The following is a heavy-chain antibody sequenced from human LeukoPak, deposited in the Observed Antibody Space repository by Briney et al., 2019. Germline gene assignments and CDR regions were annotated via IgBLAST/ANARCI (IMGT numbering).Heavy chain of an antibody. J-gene: IGHJ6*03. D-gene: IGHD1-1*01. CDR1: GFSFSTYS. V-gene: IGHV3-21*01. CDR2: ISSSSAYI. Sequence: PGGSLRLPCAASGFSFSTYSMNWVRQAPGKGLEWVSSISSSSAYIYYADSVKGRFIISRDNAENSLYLQLNSLRAEDTAVYYCARDWNYYYMDVWGKGTTVTVSS. CDR3: ARDWNYYYMDV.